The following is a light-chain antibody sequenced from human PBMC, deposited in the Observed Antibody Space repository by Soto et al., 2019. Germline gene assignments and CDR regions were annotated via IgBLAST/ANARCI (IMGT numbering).Light chain of an antibody. CDR1: QSVSSSY. V-gene: IGKV3-20*01. J-gene: IGKJ4*01. CDR2: GAS. CDR3: QQYGSSPLT. Sequence: VLTQSPGTLSLSPGERATLSCRASQSVSSSYLAWYQQKPGQAPRLLIYGASSRATGVPDRFSGSGSGTDFTLTISRLEPEDLAVYYSQQYGSSPLTFGGGTKVDIK.